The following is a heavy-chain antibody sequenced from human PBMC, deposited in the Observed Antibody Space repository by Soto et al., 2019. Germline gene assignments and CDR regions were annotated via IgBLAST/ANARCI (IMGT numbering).Heavy chain of an antibody. CDR2: IWYDGSNK. CDR3: ARAPVGATTNWFDP. J-gene: IGHJ5*02. Sequence: GGSLRLSCAASGFTFSSYGMHWVRQAPGKGLEWVAVIWYDGSNKYYADSVKGRFTISRDNSKNTLYLQMNSLRAEDTAVYYCARAPVGATTNWFDPWGQGTLVTVSS. D-gene: IGHD1-26*01. V-gene: IGHV3-33*01. CDR1: GFTFSSYG.